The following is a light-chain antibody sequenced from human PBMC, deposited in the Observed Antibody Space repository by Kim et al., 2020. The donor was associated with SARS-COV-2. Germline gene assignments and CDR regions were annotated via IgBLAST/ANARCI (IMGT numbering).Light chain of an antibody. V-gene: IGLV3-19*01. CDR3: NSRDSSGNHLEV. J-gene: IGLJ1*01. CDR2: GKN. CDR1: SLRSYY. Sequence: SELTQDPAVSVALGQTVRITCQGDSLRSYYASWYQQKPGQAPVLVIYGKNNRPSGIPDRFSGSSSGNTASLTITGAQAEDEADYYCNSRDSSGNHLEVFGTWTKVTVL.